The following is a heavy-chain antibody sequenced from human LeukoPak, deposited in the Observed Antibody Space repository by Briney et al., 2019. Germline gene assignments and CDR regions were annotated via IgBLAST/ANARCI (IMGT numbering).Heavy chain of an antibody. CDR1: GGTFSSYA. D-gene: IGHD6-19*01. V-gene: IGHV1-69*01. J-gene: IGHJ5*01. Sequence: SVKVSCKASGGTFSSYATTWVRQAPGQGLVWIGGIIPIFGTANYAQKFQGRVTITADESTSTAYMELRSLRSEDTAIYFCARVANIAMSVGWFDSWGQGTLVTVSS. CDR2: IIPIFGTA. CDR3: ARVANIAMSVGWFDS.